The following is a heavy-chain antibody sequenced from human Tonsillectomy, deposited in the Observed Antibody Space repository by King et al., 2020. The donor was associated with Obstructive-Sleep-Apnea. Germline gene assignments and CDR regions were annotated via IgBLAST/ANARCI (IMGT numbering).Heavy chain of an antibody. D-gene: IGHD2/OR15-2a*01. V-gene: IGHV4-39*07. Sequence: QLQESGPGLVKPSETLSLTCTVSGGSISSSSYYWGWIRQPPGKGLEWIGSIYYSGSTYYNPSLKSRVTISVDTSKNQFSLKLSSVTAAATAVYYCAGDEWIGITTSVVFDYWGQGTLVTVSS. CDR3: AGDEWIGITTSVVFDY. J-gene: IGHJ4*02. CDR2: IYYSGST. CDR1: GGSISSSSYY.